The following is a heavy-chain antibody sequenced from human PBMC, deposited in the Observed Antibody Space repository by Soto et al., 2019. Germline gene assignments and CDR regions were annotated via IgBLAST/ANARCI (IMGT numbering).Heavy chain of an antibody. CDR3: ARDLNVAAGGASYYYYGMDV. V-gene: IGHV3-21*01. CDR1: GFTFSSYS. D-gene: IGHD6-13*01. CDR2: ISSSSSYI. J-gene: IGHJ6*02. Sequence: EVQLVESGGGLVKPGGSLRLSCAASGFTFSSYSINWVRQAPGKGLEWVSSISSSSSYIYYADSVKGTFTISRDNAKNSLYLQMNSLRAEDTAVYYCARDLNVAAGGASYYYYGMDVWGQGTTVSVSS.